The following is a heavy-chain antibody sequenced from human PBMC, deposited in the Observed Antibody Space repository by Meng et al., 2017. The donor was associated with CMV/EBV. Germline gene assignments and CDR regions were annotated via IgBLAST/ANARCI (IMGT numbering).Heavy chain of an antibody. CDR2: INSDGSST. CDR1: GFTFSSYW. Sequence: ETLSLTCAASGFTFSSYWMHWVRQAPGKGLVWVSRINSDGSSTSYADSVKGRFTISRDNAKNTLYLQMNSLRAEDTAVYYCARGYSNYYYYYGMDVWGQGTTVTVSS. CDR3: ARGYSNYYYYYGMDV. V-gene: IGHV3-74*01. D-gene: IGHD4-11*01. J-gene: IGHJ6*02.